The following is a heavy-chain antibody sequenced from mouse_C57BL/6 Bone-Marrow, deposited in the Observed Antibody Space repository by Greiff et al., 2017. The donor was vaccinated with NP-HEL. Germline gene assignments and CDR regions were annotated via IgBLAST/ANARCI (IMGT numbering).Heavy chain of an antibody. CDR1: GYTFTSYG. CDR3: SRNDSYGRRYYFDY. V-gene: IGHV1-81*01. Sequence: QVQLQQSGAELARPGASVKLSCKASGYTFTSYGISWVKQRTGQGLEWIGEIYPRSGNTYSNEKFTGKATLTADKSSSTAYMELRSLTSEDSAVYFCSRNDSYGRRYYFDYWGQGTTLTVSS. CDR2: IYPRSGNT. D-gene: IGHD1-1*01. J-gene: IGHJ2*01.